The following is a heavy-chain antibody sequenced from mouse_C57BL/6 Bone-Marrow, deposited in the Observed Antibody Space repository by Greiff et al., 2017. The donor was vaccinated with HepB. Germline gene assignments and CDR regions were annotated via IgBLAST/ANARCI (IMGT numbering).Heavy chain of an antibody. J-gene: IGHJ1*03. Sequence: EVQLQQSGPELVKPGATVKISCKASGYSFTDYNMNWVKQSNGKSLEWIGVINPNYGTTSYNQKFKGKATLTVDQSSSTAYMQLNSLTSEDSAVYYCERNYGSSSSWYFDVWGTGTTVTVSS. V-gene: IGHV1-39*01. CDR2: INPNYGTT. D-gene: IGHD1-1*01. CDR1: GYSFTDYN. CDR3: ERNYGSSSSWYFDV.